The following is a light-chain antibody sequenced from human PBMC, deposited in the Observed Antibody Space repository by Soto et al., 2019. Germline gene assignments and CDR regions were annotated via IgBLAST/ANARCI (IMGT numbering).Light chain of an antibody. CDR1: QSVGSTF. Sequence: EIVLTQSPGTLSVSPGERATLSCRASQSVGSTFLAWYQQKPGQAPRLLIFGVSTRATGIPARFSGSGSGTDFTLTISSLQSEDFAVYYCQQYDSWPPLFTFGPGTKVDL. V-gene: IGKV3-15*01. CDR3: QQYDSWPPLFT. J-gene: IGKJ3*01. CDR2: GVS.